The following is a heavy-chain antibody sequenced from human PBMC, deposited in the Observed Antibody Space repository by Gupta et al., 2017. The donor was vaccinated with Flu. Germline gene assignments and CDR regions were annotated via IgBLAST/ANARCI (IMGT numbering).Heavy chain of an antibody. V-gene: IGHV3-23*01. CDR3: AKDRMKWLQEEPFDY. J-gene: IGHJ4*02. Sequence: SYAMSWVRQAPGKGLEWVSAISGSGGSTYYADSVKGRFTISRDNSKNTLYLQMNSLRAEDTAVYYCAKDRMKWLQEEPFDYWGQGTLVTVSS. CDR1: SYA. D-gene: IGHD6-19*01. CDR2: ISGSGGST.